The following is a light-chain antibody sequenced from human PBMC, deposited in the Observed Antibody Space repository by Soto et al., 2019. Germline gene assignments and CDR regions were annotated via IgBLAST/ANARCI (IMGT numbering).Light chain of an antibody. CDR3: QQHNQWTIT. CDR2: GAS. V-gene: IGKV3-20*01. CDR1: QSVTSNS. J-gene: IGKJ5*01. Sequence: EIVLTQSPGTRSLSPGERATLSCRASQSVTSNSLAWYHQKFGQPPRLLIYGASSRATGIPARFSGSGSGTEFTLTINSLQPEDSAVYYCQQHNQWTITFGQGTRLEIK.